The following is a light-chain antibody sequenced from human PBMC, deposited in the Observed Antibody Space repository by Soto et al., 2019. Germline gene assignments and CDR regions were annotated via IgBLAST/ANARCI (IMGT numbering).Light chain of an antibody. J-gene: IGLJ2*01. V-gene: IGLV2-8*01. Sequence: QSALTQPPSASGSPGQSVTISCTGTSSDVGGYNYVSWYQQHPGKAPKLMIYEVSKRPSGVPDRFSGSKSGNTASLTVSGLQAEDADYYCSSYAGSRGVFGGGTKLTVL. CDR3: SSYAGSRGV. CDR1: SSDVGGYNY. CDR2: EVS.